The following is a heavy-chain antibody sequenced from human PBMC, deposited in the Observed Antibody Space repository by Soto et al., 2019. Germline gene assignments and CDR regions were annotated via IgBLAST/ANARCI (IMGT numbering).Heavy chain of an antibody. Sequence: QVQLVESGGGVVQPGRSLRLSCAASGFTFSSYAMHWVRQAPGKGLEWVAVISYDGSNKYYADSVKGRFTISRDNSKNTLYLQMNRLRAEDTAVYYCARPLWRDDYNWGYFDLWGRGTLVTFSS. CDR3: ARPLWRDDYNWGYFDL. D-gene: IGHD4-4*01. CDR1: GFTFSSYA. V-gene: IGHV3-30-3*01. J-gene: IGHJ2*01. CDR2: ISYDGSNK.